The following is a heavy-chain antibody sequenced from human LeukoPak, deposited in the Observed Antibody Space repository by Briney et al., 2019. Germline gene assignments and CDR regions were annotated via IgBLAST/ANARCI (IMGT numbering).Heavy chain of an antibody. CDR3: ARDSGTTGEVKFDP. J-gene: IGHJ5*02. CDR2: IYSRVT. Sequence: LESPCLTSTVSGGSLSNYYSSWIRQPARKGLEWIGRIYSRVTTYNPSLKSRVTMSADTSRNHVSLTLNSVTAADTAVYYCARDSGTTGEVKFDPWGQGTLVTVSS. CDR1: GGSLSNYY. D-gene: IGHD3-10*01. V-gene: IGHV4-4*07.